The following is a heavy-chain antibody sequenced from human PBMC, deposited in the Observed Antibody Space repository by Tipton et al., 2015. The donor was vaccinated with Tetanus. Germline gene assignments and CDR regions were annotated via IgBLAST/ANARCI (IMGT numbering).Heavy chain of an antibody. V-gene: IGHV3-11*01. CDR3: ARVVRSLMGAPLYYYYSGMDV. D-gene: IGHD1-26*01. Sequence: SLRLSCAASGFTFSDYYMSWIRQAPGKGLEWVSYISSSGSTIYYADSVKGRFTISRDNAKNSMYLQMNSLRAEDTAVYYCARVVRSLMGAPLYYYYSGMDVWGQGTTVTVSS. J-gene: IGHJ6*02. CDR1: GFTFSDYY. CDR2: ISSSGSTI.